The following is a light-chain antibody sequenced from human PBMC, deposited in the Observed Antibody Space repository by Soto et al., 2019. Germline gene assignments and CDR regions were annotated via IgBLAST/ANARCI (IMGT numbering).Light chain of an antibody. CDR2: KVS. V-gene: IGKV2-30*01. CDR3: MQGTHWLPGT. CDR1: QSLVYSDGNTY. Sequence: DVVMTQSPLSLPVTLGQPASISCRSSQSLVYSDGNTYLNWFQQRPGQSPRRLIYKVSNRDSGVPERFSGSGSGTVFTLKISRVEAEDVGVYYCMQGTHWLPGTFGQGTRLEIK. J-gene: IGKJ5*01.